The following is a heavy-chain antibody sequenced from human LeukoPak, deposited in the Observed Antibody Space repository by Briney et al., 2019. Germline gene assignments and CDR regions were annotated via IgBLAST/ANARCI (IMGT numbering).Heavy chain of an antibody. Sequence: GGSLRLSCAASGFTFDDYAMHWVRQAPGKGLEWVSGISWNSGSIGYADSVKGRFTISRDNAKNSLYLQMNSLRAEDTALYYCAKASEDQRDDDAFDIWGQGTMVTVSS. CDR1: GFTFDDYA. CDR2: ISWNSGSI. J-gene: IGHJ3*02. V-gene: IGHV3-9*01. CDR3: AKASEDQRDDDAFDI.